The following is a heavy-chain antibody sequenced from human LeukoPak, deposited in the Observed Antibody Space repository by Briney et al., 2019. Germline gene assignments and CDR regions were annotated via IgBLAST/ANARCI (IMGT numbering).Heavy chain of an antibody. CDR1: GDSFTSYY. CDR2: INPSGGST. D-gene: IGHD1-26*01. V-gene: IGHV1-46*01. CDR3: VKDESGSYEPGYFQH. J-gene: IGHJ1*01. Sequence: ASVKVSCKASGDSFTSYYMHWVRQAPGQGLEWMGIINPSGGSTSYAQKFQGRVTMTRDMSTSTVYMELSSRRAEDTAVYYCVKDESGSYEPGYFQHWGQGTLVTVSS.